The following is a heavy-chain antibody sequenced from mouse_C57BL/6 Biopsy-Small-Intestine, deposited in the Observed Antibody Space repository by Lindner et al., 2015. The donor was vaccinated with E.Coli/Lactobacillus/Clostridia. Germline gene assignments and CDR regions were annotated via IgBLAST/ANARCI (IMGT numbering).Heavy chain of an antibody. CDR2: IYPGSGNT. CDR1: GYTFTNYY. Sequence: VQLQESGAELVRPGASVKLSCKASGYTFTNYYINWVRQRPGQGLEWIARIYPGSGNTYYTEKFKDKATLTPDESSTTVYMQLRSLTSEDSAVYFCARDGYDGFAYWGQGTLVTVSA. V-gene: IGHV1-76*01. CDR3: ARDGYDGFAY. J-gene: IGHJ3*01. D-gene: IGHD2-2*01.